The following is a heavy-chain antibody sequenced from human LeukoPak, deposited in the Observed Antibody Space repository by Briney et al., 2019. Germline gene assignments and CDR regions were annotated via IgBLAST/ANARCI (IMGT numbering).Heavy chain of an antibody. CDR1: GFTFGSYA. J-gene: IGHJ3*02. D-gene: IGHD5-18*01. V-gene: IGHV3-23*01. CDR2: ISGSGGST. CDR3: AKDRRNSYGDDAFDI. Sequence: GGSPRLSCAASGFTFGSYAMSWVRQAPGKGLEWVSAISGSGGSTYYADSVKGRFTISRDNSKNTLYLQMNSLRAEDTAVYYCAKDRRNSYGDDAFDIWGQGTMVTVSS.